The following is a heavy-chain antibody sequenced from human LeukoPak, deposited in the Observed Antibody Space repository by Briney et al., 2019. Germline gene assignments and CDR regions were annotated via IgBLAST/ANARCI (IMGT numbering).Heavy chain of an antibody. CDR1: GYTFTSYY. V-gene: IGHV1-46*01. D-gene: IGHD5-12*01. J-gene: IGHJ6*02. CDR2: INPSGGST. CDR3: ARDSGYDLRVLDYYGMDV. Sequence: ASVKVSCKASGYTFTSYYMYWVRQAPGQGLKWMGIINPSGGSTRYAQKFQGRVTMTRDTSTSTVYMELSSLRSEDTAVYYCARDSGYDLRVLDYYGMDVWGQGTTVTVSS.